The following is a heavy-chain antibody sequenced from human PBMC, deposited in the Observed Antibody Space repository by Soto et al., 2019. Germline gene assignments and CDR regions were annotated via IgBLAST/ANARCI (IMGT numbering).Heavy chain of an antibody. CDR1: GGTFSSYV. CDR3: ARRAGYDSSGSFDY. V-gene: IGHV1-69*13. Sequence: ASVKVSCKASGGTFSSYVISWVRQAPGQGLEWMGGIIPSFGTANYAQKFQGRVTNTADESTSTAYMELSSLRSEDTAVYYCARRAGYDSSGSFDYWGQGTLVTVSS. D-gene: IGHD3-22*01. J-gene: IGHJ4*02. CDR2: IIPSFGTA.